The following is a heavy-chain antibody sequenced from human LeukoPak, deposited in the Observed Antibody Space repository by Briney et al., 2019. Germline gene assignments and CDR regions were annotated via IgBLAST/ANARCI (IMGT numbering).Heavy chain of an antibody. CDR3: ARGTRQQLKYKNLNWFDP. Sequence: SGGSLRLSCAASGFVFRTYDMNWVRQAPGKGLEWVSYIGSSSGTIYYADSVKGRFTISRDNAKNSLYLQMNSLRDDDTAVYYCARGTRQQLKYKNLNWFDPWGQGTLVTVSS. D-gene: IGHD6-13*01. V-gene: IGHV3-48*02. CDR2: IGSSSGTI. J-gene: IGHJ5*02. CDR1: GFVFRTYD.